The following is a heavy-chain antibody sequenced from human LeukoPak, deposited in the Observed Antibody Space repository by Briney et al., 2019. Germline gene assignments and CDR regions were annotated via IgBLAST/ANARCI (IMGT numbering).Heavy chain of an antibody. D-gene: IGHD6-13*01. CDR1: GGSISSSSYY. J-gene: IGHJ4*02. V-gene: IGHV4-39*01. Sequence: SETLSLTCTVSGGSISSSSYYWGWIRQPPGKGLEWIGSIYYSGSTYYNPSLKSRVAISVDTSKNQFSLKLSSVTAADTAVYYCARQSAGDFDYWGQGTLVTVSS. CDR2: IYYSGST. CDR3: ARQSAGDFDY.